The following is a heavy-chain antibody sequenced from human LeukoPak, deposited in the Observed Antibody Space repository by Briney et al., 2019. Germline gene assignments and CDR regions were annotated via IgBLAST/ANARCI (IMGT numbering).Heavy chain of an antibody. CDR2: IYYSGST. J-gene: IGHJ3*02. V-gene: IGHV4-59*08. D-gene: IGHD6-19*01. CDR3: ARPYSRGWSDAFDI. CDR1: GGSISSYY. Sequence: SETLSLTCAVYGGSISSYYWSWIRQPPGKGLEWIGYIYYSGSTNYNPSLKSRVTISVDTSKNQFSLKLSSVTAADTAVYYCARPYSRGWSDAFDIWGQGTMVTVSS.